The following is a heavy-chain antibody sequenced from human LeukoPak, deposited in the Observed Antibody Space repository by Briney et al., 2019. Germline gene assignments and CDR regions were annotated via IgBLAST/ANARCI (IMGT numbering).Heavy chain of an antibody. Sequence: GGSLRLSCAASGFTFSSYEMNWVRQAPGKGLEWVSYISSSGSTIYYADSVKGRFTIFRDNSKNTLYLQMNSLRAEDAAIYYCAKNGDRGAYCSGGSCYPYYYYYMDVWGKGTTVTISS. D-gene: IGHD2-15*01. J-gene: IGHJ6*03. CDR1: GFTFSSYE. CDR2: ISSSGSTI. V-gene: IGHV3-48*03. CDR3: AKNGDRGAYCSGGSCYPYYYYYMDV.